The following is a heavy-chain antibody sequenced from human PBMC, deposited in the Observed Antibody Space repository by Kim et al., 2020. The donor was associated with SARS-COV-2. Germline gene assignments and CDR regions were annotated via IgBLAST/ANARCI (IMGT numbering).Heavy chain of an antibody. Sequence: GGSLRLSCAASGFGVSDNYMNWVRQAPGKGLEWVSLIKSDGSTYYPDSVKGRFTISRDNSKNTLYLQMNSLRAEDTAVYFCARDRGGSTWSWVAFDSWGQGTRVTVYS. CDR3: ARDRGGSTWSWVAFDS. J-gene: IGHJ5*01. CDR2: IKSDGST. CDR1: GFGVSDNY. V-gene: IGHV3-53*01. D-gene: IGHD6-13*01.